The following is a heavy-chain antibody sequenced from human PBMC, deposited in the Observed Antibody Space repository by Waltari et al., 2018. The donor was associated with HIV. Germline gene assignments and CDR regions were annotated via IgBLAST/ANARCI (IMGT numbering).Heavy chain of an antibody. V-gene: IGHV1-3*04. CDR1: GYNFITYA. D-gene: IGHD2-15*01. J-gene: IGHJ6*02. Sequence: QVLLVQSGAEVKKPGASVRVSCKASGYNFITYAIHWGRQAPGQRLEWMGCITTVNGNTKYSQKLQGRVTITRDTSTTTAHMELSRLRSEDTAIYYCARERKVVGASPYYGLDVWGQGTTVTVSS. CDR3: ARERKVVGASPYYGLDV. CDR2: ITTVNGNT.